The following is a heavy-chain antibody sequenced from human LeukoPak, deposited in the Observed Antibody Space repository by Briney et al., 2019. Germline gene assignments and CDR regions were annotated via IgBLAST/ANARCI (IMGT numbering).Heavy chain of an antibody. Sequence: GASVKVSCKASGYIFSDYAIQWVRQAPGRGLEWMGWINAGNGKTKYSQKFQGRVTITRDTSASTAYMELSGLRSEDTAVYYCARARWTSTVTTYYLDYWGQGTLVTVSS. CDR3: ARARWTSTVTTYYLDY. J-gene: IGHJ4*02. CDR2: INAGNGKT. V-gene: IGHV1-3*01. CDR1: GYIFSDYA. D-gene: IGHD4-17*01.